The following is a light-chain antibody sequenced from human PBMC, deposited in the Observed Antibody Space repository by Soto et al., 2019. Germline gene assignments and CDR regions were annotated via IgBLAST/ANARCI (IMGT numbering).Light chain of an antibody. CDR1: ESLSTY. CDR3: QSYNDWPFT. V-gene: IGKV3-15*01. Sequence: EIVMTQSPATLSVSPGERVTLSCRASESLSTYLAWYQQKPGQAPRLLIYGASTKATGIPARFSGRGSATDFTLTISSLQSEDFAVYYCQSYNDWPFTFGKGTKLEI. J-gene: IGKJ2*01. CDR2: GAS.